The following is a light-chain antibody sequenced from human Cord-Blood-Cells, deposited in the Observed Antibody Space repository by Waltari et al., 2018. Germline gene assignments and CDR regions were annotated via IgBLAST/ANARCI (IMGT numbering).Light chain of an antibody. CDR2: DAS. CDR1: QSVSSY. Sequence: IVFTQSPSTLSLSPGERATPSCRASQSVSSYLAWYQQKPGQAPRLLIYDASNRATGIPARFSGSGSGTDFTLTISSLEPEDFAVYYCQQRSNWPPYTFGQGTKLEIK. V-gene: IGKV3-11*01. CDR3: QQRSNWPPYT. J-gene: IGKJ2*01.